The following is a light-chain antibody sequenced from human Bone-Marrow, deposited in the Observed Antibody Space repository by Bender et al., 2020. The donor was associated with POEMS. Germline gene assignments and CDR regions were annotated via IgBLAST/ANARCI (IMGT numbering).Light chain of an antibody. J-gene: IGLJ3*02. Sequence: QSALTQPASVSGSPGQSITISCTGTSSDIGSYNVVSWYQQHPGKAPKLIIYDVTNRPSGVSNRFSGSKSGNTASLTISGLQPEDEADYYCASYTSTSTLWVFGGGTKLTVL. V-gene: IGLV2-14*02. CDR2: DVT. CDR1: SSDIGSYNV. CDR3: ASYTSTSTLWV.